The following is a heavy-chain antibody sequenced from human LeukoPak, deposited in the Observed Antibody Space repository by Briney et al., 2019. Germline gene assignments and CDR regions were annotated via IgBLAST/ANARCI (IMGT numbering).Heavy chain of an antibody. CDR1: GFTFSSHT. V-gene: IGHV3-30*04. Sequence: GRSLRLSCAASGFTFSSHTMHWVRQPRGKGLEWVALISYDGSNQYYADSVKGRFTVSRDNSKNTLYLQMNSLRAEDTAVYYCARDFLPSYYYDSSGYYFGYWGQGTLVTVSS. CDR2: ISYDGSNQ. J-gene: IGHJ4*02. CDR3: ARDFLPSYYYDSSGYYFGY. D-gene: IGHD3-22*01.